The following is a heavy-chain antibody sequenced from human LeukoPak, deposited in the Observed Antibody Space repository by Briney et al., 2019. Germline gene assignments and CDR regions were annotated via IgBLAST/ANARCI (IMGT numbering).Heavy chain of an antibody. CDR3: ARENRLLWFGELMNWFDP. D-gene: IGHD3-10*01. CDR1: GFTFSSYW. J-gene: IGHJ5*02. V-gene: IGHV3-7*01. Sequence: GGSLRLSCAAPGFTFSSYWMSWVRQAPGKGLEWVANIKQDGSEKYYVDSGKGRFTISRDNAKNSLYLQMNSLRAEDTAVYYCARENRLLWFGELMNWFDPWGQGTLVTVSS. CDR2: IKQDGSEK.